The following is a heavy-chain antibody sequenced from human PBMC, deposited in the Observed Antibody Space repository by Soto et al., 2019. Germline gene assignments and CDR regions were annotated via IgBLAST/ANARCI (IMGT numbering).Heavy chain of an antibody. CDR2: LYWNDDN. CDR3: AHGSGWLSDY. CDR1: GFSLSASAVG. J-gene: IGHJ4*02. V-gene: IGHV2-5*01. Sequence: QITLKESGPTLVKPTQTLTLTCTFSGFSLSASAVGVGWIRQPPGKALEWLALLYWNDDNHYSPSLRSTLTLTKDTSKNPGVLTMPNMDPVDTATYSCAHGSGWLSDYWGQGVLVTVSS. D-gene: IGHD6-19*01.